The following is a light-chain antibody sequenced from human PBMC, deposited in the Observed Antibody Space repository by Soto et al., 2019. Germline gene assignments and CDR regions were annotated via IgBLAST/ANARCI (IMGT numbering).Light chain of an antibody. Sequence: EVVLTQSPDTLSLSPGERATLSCRASQSVSSYLAWYQQKPGQAPRLLIYDASNRATGIPARFSGSGSGTDFTLTISSLEPEDFAVYYCQQRDNWPPTWTFGQGTKVDIK. CDR1: QSVSSY. J-gene: IGKJ1*01. CDR3: QQRDNWPPTWT. CDR2: DAS. V-gene: IGKV3-11*01.